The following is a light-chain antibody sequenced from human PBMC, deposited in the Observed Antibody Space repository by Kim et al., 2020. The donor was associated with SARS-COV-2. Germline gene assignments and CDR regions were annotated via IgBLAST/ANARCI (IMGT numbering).Light chain of an antibody. Sequence: QSVLTQPPSASGTPGQRVTISCSGSSSNIGSHDVYWYQQLPGTAPKVLIYRTNQRPSGVPDRFSGSRSGTSASLAISGLRSEDEAHYSCAAWDDSLSGPVFGGGTQLTVL. CDR1: SSNIGSHD. V-gene: IGLV1-47*01. CDR3: AAWDDSLSGPV. J-gene: IGLJ3*02. CDR2: RTN.